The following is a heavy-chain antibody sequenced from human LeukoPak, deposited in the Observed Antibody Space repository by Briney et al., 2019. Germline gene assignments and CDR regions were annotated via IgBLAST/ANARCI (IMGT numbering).Heavy chain of an antibody. CDR2: IRYDGSNK. D-gene: IGHD3-10*01. CDR1: GFTFSSYG. V-gene: IGHV3-30*02. CDR3: ARGWLWFGELGWFDP. Sequence: GGSLRLSCAASGFTFSSYGMHWVRQAPGKGLEWVAFIRYDGSNKYYADSVKGRFTISRDNSKNTLYLQMNSLRAEDTAVYYCARGWLWFGELGWFDPWGQGTLVTVSS. J-gene: IGHJ5*02.